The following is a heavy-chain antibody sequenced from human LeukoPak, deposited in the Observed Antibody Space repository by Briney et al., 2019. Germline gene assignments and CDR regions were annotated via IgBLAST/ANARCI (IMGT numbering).Heavy chain of an antibody. D-gene: IGHD3-3*01. Sequence: ASVKVSCKPSGYTFNTYGITWVRQAPGQGLEWMGWISPYNGNTNYAQKFQGRVTMTTDTSTSTAYMELRSLRSDDTAVYYCARVSTIFGVPSPNQRVPHNWFDPWGQGTLVTVSS. CDR3: ARVSTIFGVPSPNQRVPHNWFDP. CDR2: ISPYNGNT. V-gene: IGHV1-18*01. J-gene: IGHJ5*02. CDR1: GYTFNTYG.